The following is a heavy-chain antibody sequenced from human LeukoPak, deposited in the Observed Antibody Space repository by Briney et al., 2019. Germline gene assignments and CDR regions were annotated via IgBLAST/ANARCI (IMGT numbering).Heavy chain of an antibody. D-gene: IGHD3-22*01. V-gene: IGHV4-59*01. Sequence: PSETLSLTCTVSGGSISSYYWSWIRRPPGKGLEWIGYIYYSGSTNYNPSLKSRVTISVDTSKNQFSLKLSSVTAADTAVYYCARQTYYYDSGGYYPFDYWGQGTLVTVSS. CDR3: ARQTYYYDSGGYYPFDY. J-gene: IGHJ4*02. CDR1: GGSISSYY. CDR2: IYYSGST.